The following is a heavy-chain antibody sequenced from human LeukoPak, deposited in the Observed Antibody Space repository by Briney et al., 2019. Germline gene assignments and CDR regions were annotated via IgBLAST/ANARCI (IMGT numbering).Heavy chain of an antibody. CDR3: AKRMNWNYAHDAFDI. J-gene: IGHJ3*02. CDR2: ISWNSGSI. D-gene: IGHD1-7*01. V-gene: IGHV3-9*01. Sequence: GGSLRLSCAASGFTFDDYAMHWVRQAPGKGLEWVSGISWNSGSIGYADSVKGRFTISRDNAKNSLYLQMNSLRAEDTALYYCAKRMNWNYAHDAFDIWGQGTMVTVSS. CDR1: GFTFDDYA.